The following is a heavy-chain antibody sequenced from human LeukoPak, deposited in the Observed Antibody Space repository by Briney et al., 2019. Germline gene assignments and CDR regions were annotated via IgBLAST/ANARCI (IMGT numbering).Heavy chain of an antibody. D-gene: IGHD3-3*01. CDR3: ARDPTIFGVAGTNWFDP. Sequence: ASVKVSCKASGYTFTSYGISWVRQASGQGLEWMGWISGYNGNTNYAQKFQGRVTMTTDTSTSTAYMELRSLRSDDTAVYYCARDPTIFGVAGTNWFDPWGQGTLVTVSS. J-gene: IGHJ5*02. CDR1: GYTFTSYG. V-gene: IGHV1-18*01. CDR2: ISGYNGNT.